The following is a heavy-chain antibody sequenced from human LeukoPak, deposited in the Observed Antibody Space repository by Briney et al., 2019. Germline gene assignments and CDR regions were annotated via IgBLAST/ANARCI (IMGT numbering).Heavy chain of an antibody. V-gene: IGHV1-24*01. CDR2: FDPEDGET. Sequence: ASVKVSCKVSGYTLTELSMHWVRQAPGKGLEWMGGFDPEDGETIYAQKFQGRVTMTEDTSTDTAYMELSSLRSEDTAVYYCATVPTVTPFHYYYYGMDVWGQGTTVTVSS. CDR3: ATVPTVTPFHYYYYGMDV. CDR1: GYTLTELS. J-gene: IGHJ6*02. D-gene: IGHD4-17*01.